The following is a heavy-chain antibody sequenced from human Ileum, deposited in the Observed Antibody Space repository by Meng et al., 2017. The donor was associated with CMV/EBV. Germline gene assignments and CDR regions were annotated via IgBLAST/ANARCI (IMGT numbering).Heavy chain of an antibody. CDR3: GRAGARGVPVDI. V-gene: IGHV4-4*07. CDR1: GGSISDYH. CDR2: LRTSGTI. D-gene: IGHD3-10*01. Sequence: QLPLHESGPGLVKPSETLSLTCSVSGGSISDYHWTWIRKSAGKGLQWLGRLRTSGTIDHIPSFKSRVTLSIDTSKNQFSLKLTSVTAADTAVYYCGRAGARGVPVDIWGQGTLVTVSS. J-gene: IGHJ4*02.